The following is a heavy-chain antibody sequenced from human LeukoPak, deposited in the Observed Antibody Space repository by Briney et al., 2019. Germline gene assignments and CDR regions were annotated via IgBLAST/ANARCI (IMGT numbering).Heavy chain of an antibody. Sequence: PSETLSLTCAVYGGSFSGYYWSWIRQPPGKGLEWIGEINHSGSTNYNPSLKSRVTISVDTSKNQFSLKLSCVTAADTAVYYCARGDVVVPAAIRGWFDPWGQGTLVTVSS. CDR2: INHSGST. CDR3: ARGDVVVPAAIRGWFDP. D-gene: IGHD2-2*01. V-gene: IGHV4-34*01. CDR1: GGSFSGYY. J-gene: IGHJ5*02.